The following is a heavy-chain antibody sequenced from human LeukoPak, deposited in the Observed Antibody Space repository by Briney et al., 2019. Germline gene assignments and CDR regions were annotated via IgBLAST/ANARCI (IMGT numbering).Heavy chain of an antibody. CDR2: IYTSGST. J-gene: IGHJ6*03. D-gene: IGHD3-10*01. V-gene: IGHV4-4*07. CDR3: ARDGGSYYYGSGSYWNYYYMDV. CDR1: GGSISSYY. Sequence: SETLSLTCTVSGGSISSYYWSWIRQPAGKGLEWIGRIYTSGSTNYNPSLKSRVTMSVDTSQNQFSLKLSSVTAADTAVYYCARDGGSYYYGSGSYWNYYYMDVWGKGTTVTISS.